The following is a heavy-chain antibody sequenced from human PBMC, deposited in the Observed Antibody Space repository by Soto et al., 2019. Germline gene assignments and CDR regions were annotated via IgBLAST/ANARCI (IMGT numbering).Heavy chain of an antibody. V-gene: IGHV4-31*03. CDR1: GGSISSGGYS. CDR3: ARGLYDP. J-gene: IGHJ5*02. Sequence: QVQLQESGPGLVKPSQTLSLTCTVSGGSISSGGYSWSWIRQHPGKGLEWIGYISYSGSTYYNPSPKRRVTISVDTSKNQFSLKLSSVTAADTAVYYCARGLYDPWGQGTLVTVSS. CDR2: ISYSGST.